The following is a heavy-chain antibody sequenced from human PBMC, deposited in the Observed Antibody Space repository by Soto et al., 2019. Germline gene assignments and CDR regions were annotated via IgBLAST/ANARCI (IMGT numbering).Heavy chain of an antibody. D-gene: IGHD6-19*01. CDR1: GIEFSNYA. Sequence: GGSLRLSCVASGIEFSNYAMSWVRQAPGRGLEWVSISSASGRSRYHADSVKGRFTISRDNSKNTLYLHMTNLRAEDTAVYYCAKDGNWLDVYFNVWGQGTPVTVSS. J-gene: IGHJ4*02. CDR3: AKDGNWLDVYFNV. CDR2: SSASGRSR. V-gene: IGHV3-23*01.